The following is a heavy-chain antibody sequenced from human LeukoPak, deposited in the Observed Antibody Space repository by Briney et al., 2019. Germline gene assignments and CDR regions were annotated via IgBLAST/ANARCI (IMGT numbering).Heavy chain of an antibody. CDR2: INHSGST. CDR3: ASFRYYDSSGYYNFDY. CDR1: GVSFSGYY. J-gene: IGHJ4*02. Sequence: PSETLSLTCAVYGVSFSGYYWSWIRQPPGKGLEWIGEINHSGSTNYNPSLKSRVTISVDTSKNQFSLKLSSVTAADTAVYYCASFRYYDSSGYYNFDYWGQGTLVTVSS. V-gene: IGHV4-34*01. D-gene: IGHD3-22*01.